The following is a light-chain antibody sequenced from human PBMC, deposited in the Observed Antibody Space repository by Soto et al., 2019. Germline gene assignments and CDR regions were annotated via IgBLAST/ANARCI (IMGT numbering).Light chain of an antibody. J-gene: IGKJ2*01. V-gene: IGKV1-33*01. CDR3: HQYDNLPYT. CDR2: DAS. Sequence: DIQMTQSPSFLSASIGDRVTITCQANQDIDNFLNWYQQKPGKAPNLLIYDASNLETGVPSRFSGSGSGTDFTFTISNLQPEDIATYYCHQYDNLPYTFGQGTKLEIK. CDR1: QDIDNF.